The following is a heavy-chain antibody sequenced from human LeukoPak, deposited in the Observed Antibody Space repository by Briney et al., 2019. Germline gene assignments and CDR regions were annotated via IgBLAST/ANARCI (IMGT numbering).Heavy chain of an antibody. J-gene: IGHJ2*01. CDR3: ARVNYDSSGYYGRVGWYFDL. CDR2: IYYSGST. CDR1: GGSISSYY. Sequence: SETLSLTCTVSGGSISSYYWSWIRQPPGKGLEWIGYIYYSGSTNYNPSLTIRVTISVDTSKNQFSLKLSSVTAADPAVYYCARVNYDSSGYYGRVGWYFDLWGRGTLVTVSS. D-gene: IGHD3-22*01. V-gene: IGHV4-59*01.